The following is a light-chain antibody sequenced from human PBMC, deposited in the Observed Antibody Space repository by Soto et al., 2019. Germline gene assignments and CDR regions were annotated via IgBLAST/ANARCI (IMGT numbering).Light chain of an antibody. Sequence: AIRMTQSPSSLSASTGDRVTITCRASQGISSYLAWYQQKPGKAPKLLIYAASTLQSGVPSRFSGSGSVTDFTLTISCLQSEDFATYYCQQYYSYPRTFGQGTKV. CDR2: AAS. V-gene: IGKV1-8*01. J-gene: IGKJ1*01. CDR3: QQYYSYPRT. CDR1: QGISSY.